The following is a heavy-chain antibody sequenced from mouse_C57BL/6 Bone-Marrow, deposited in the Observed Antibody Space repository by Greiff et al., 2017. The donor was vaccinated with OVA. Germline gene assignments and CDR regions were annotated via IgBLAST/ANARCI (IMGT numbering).Heavy chain of an antibody. Sequence: EVQVVESGGGLVKPGGSLKLSCAASGFTFSDYGMHWVRQAPEKGMEWVAYISSGSSTIYYADTVKGRFTISRDNAKNTLFLQMTSLRSEDTAMYYCAREVGRVWFAYWGQGTLVTVSA. J-gene: IGHJ3*01. CDR1: GFTFSDYG. V-gene: IGHV5-17*01. D-gene: IGHD1-1*02. CDR2: ISSGSSTI. CDR3: AREVGRVWFAY.